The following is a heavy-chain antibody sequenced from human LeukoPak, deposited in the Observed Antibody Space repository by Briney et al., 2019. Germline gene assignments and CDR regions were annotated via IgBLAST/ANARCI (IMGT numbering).Heavy chain of an antibody. J-gene: IGHJ4*02. Sequence: PGGSLRLSCAASGFTFSSYGMHWVRQAPGKGLEWVAVISYDGSNKYYADSVKGRFTISRDNSKNTLYLQMNSLRAEDTAVYYCAKGGYCSGGSCYVGDFDYWGQGTLVTVSS. CDR1: GFTFSSYG. V-gene: IGHV3-30*18. CDR3: AKGGYCSGGSCYVGDFDY. CDR2: ISYDGSNK. D-gene: IGHD2-15*01.